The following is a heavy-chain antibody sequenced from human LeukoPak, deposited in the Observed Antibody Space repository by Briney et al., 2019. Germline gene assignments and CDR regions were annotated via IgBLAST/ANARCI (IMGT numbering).Heavy chain of an antibody. J-gene: IGHJ5*02. CDR3: ARDSCSSTSCDEWFDP. CDR1: GFTISSDS. CDR2: IGYGGDT. Sequence: GGSLRLSCAASGFTISSDSMHWIRQAPGKGLEYVSAIGYGGDTYYANSVKGRFTISRDNAKNSLYLQMNSLRAEDTAVYYCARDSCSSTSCDEWFDPWGQGTLVTVSS. D-gene: IGHD2-2*01. V-gene: IGHV3-64*01.